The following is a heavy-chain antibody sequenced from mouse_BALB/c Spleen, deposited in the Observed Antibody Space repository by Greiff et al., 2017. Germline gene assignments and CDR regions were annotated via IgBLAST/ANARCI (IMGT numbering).Heavy chain of an antibody. CDR3: ARWGRLPNFDY. J-gene: IGHJ2*01. CDR2: IDPANGNT. V-gene: IGHV14-3*02. CDR1: GFNIKHTY. D-gene: IGHD2-4*01. Sequence: EVQLQQSGAELVKPGASVKLSCTASGFNIKHTYMHWVKQRPEQGLEWIGRIDPANGNTKYDPKFQGKATITADTSSNTAYLQLSSLTSEDTAVYYCARWGRLPNFDYWGQGTTLTVST.